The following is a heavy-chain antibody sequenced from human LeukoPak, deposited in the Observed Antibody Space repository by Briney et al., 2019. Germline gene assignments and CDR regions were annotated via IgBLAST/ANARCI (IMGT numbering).Heavy chain of an antibody. CDR1: GFTFSGYG. Sequence: GGSLRLSCAASGFTFSGYGMHWVRQAPGKGLEWVTFIRYDESNKYYADSVRGRLTISRDNSKNTLYLQMNSLRAEDTAIYYCAKSFSSGYLEYWGQGTLVTVSS. J-gene: IGHJ4*02. V-gene: IGHV3-30*02. CDR2: IRYDESNK. D-gene: IGHD3-22*01. CDR3: AKSFSSGYLEY.